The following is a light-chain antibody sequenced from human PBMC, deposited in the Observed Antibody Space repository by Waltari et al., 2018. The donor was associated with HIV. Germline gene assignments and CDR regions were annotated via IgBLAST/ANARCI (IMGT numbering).Light chain of an antibody. V-gene: IGKV1-9*01. J-gene: IGKJ4*01. CDR3: QQFNSYPLT. CDR2: TAS. CDR1: QGISRY. Sequence: IQLTQSPSFLSVSVGDRVTITCRASQGISRYLAWYQQREGKAPKVLIYTASTLQSGVTSRFSGSGSGTEFTLTISSLQPEDVATYYCQQFNSYPLTFGGGTKVEIK.